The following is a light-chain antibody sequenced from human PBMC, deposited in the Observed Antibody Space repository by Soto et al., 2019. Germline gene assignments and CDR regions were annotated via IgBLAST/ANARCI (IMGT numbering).Light chain of an antibody. Sequence: EIVMTQSPATLSVSPGEGATPSCRASQSVSSKLAWYQQKPGQAPRLLIYGASTRATGIPARFSGSGSGTDFTLTISSLEPEDFAVYYGERRRKREWLTSGHETVLEIK. CDR2: GAS. V-gene: IGKV3-15*01. J-gene: IGKJ5*01. CDR1: QSVSSK. CDR3: ERRRKREWLT.